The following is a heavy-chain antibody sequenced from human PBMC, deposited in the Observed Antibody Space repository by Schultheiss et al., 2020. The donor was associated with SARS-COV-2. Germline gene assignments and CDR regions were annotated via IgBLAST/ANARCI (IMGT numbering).Heavy chain of an antibody. CDR1: GFTFSSYA. CDR2: ISGSGGST. J-gene: IGHJ4*02. Sequence: GESLKISCAASGFTFSSYAMSWVRQAPGKGLEWVSAISGSGGSTYYADSVKGRFTISRDNSKNTLYLQMNSLRAEDTAVYYCARSYYYDSSGYYYGPGYFDYWGQGTLVTVSS. CDR3: ARSYYYDSSGYYYGPGYFDY. D-gene: IGHD3-22*01. V-gene: IGHV3-23*01.